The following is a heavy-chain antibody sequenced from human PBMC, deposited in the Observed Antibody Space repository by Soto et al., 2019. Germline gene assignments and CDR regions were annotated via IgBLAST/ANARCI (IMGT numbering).Heavy chain of an antibody. CDR3: ARGLHFYDSSVYSGY. Sequence: PGGSLRLSCAASGFTFSSDGMNWVRQAPGKGLEWVSSISSSSSHIYYPDSVKGRFTISRDNAKNSLYLQMNSLRAEDTAVYYCARGLHFYDSSVYSGYWGQGTLVTVSS. J-gene: IGHJ4*02. D-gene: IGHD3-22*01. V-gene: IGHV3-21*01. CDR1: GFTFSSDG. CDR2: ISSSSSHI.